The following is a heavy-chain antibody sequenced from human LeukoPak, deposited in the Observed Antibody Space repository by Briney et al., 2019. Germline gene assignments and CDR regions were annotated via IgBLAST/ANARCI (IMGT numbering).Heavy chain of an antibody. CDR3: ARDHGLTAMVDNYYYYYYMDV. CDR2: ISSSSSTI. Sequence: GGSLRLSCAASGFTFSSYSMNWVRQAPGKGLEWVSYISSSSSTIYYADSVKGRFTISRDNAKNSLYLQMNSLRAEDTAVYYCARDHGLTAMVDNYYYYYYMDVWGKGTTVTVSS. CDR1: GFTFSSYS. J-gene: IGHJ6*03. V-gene: IGHV3-48*04. D-gene: IGHD5-18*01.